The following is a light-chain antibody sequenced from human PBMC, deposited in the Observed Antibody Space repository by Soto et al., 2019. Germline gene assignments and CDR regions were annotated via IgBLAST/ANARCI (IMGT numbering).Light chain of an antibody. CDR2: SAS. CDR3: QQYYFWPLT. CDR1: RTVGRS. J-gene: IGKJ4*01. V-gene: IGKV3D-15*01. Sequence: MEHSPAPPAEAPGEGATPPRRASRTVGRSLAWYQEKSGQTPRLLIFSASTRATGIPARFSGFGSGTEFTLIISSLQSEDIATYYCQQYYFWPLTFGGGTKVDIK.